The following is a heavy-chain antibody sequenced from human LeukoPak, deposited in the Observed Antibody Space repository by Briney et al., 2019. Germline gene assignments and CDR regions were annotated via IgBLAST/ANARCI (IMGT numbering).Heavy chain of an antibody. Sequence: SETLSLTCTVSGGSISSGDYYWSWIRQPPGKGLEWIGYIYYTGSTNYNPSLKSRVTISGDTSKNQFSLKLSSVTAADTAVYYCARDRWFDPWGQGTLVTVSS. CDR1: GGSISSGDYY. CDR2: IYYTGST. V-gene: IGHV4-61*08. CDR3: ARDRWFDP. J-gene: IGHJ5*02.